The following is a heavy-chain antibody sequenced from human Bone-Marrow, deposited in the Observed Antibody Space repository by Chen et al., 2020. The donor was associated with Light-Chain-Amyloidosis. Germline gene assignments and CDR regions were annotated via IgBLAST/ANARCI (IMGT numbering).Heavy chain of an antibody. CDR1: GGSFSEFS. CDR2: INNSGNT. Sequence: QVQLQQWGAGLLKPSETLSLTCAVYGGSFSEFSWTWIRQPPGKGLEWVGDINNSGNTKYNPSLRSRVSISVDASKNRFSLELNSVTAADTSVYYCARGGGVITGTTLAYAFDVWGQGAMVTVSS. D-gene: IGHD1-7*01. CDR3: ARGGGVITGTTLAYAFDV. V-gene: IGHV4-34*02. J-gene: IGHJ3*01.